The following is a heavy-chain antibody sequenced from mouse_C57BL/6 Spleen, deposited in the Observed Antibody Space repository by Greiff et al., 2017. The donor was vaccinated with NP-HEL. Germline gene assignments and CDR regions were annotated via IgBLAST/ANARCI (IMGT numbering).Heavy chain of an antibody. CDR2: IYPGDGDT. CDR3: ARWDYYGNYVGY. Sequence: QVQLQQSGAELVKPGASVKISCKASGYAFSSYWMNWVKQRPGKGLEWIGQIYPGDGDTNYNGKFKGKATLTADKSSSTAYMQLSRLTSEDSAVYFCARWDYYGNYVGYWGQGTTLTVSS. D-gene: IGHD2-1*01. CDR1: GYAFSSYW. V-gene: IGHV1-80*01. J-gene: IGHJ2*01.